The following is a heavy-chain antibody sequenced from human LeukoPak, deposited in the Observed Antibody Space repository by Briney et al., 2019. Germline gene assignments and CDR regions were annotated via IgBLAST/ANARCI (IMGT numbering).Heavy chain of an antibody. Sequence: GGSLRLSCAASGFIFSSYDMHWVRLATGKGLKWFSAFTSPGDTHYAGSVKGRVTISRDNAENSVYLQLNSLRAGDTAVYYCVRGQCSSSGCSTRVSGLDVWGQGTVVTVFS. CDR2: FTSPGDT. CDR1: GFIFSSYD. CDR3: VRGQCSSSGCSTRVSGLDV. V-gene: IGHV3-13*01. J-gene: IGHJ3*01. D-gene: IGHD2-2*01.